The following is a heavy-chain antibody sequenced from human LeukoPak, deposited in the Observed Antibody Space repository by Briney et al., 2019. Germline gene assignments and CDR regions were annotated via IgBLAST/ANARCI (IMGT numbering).Heavy chain of an antibody. V-gene: IGHV1-18*01. J-gene: IGHJ4*02. Sequence: ASVKVSCKASGNSFATYGISWVRQAPGQGLEWMGWISAYSGDTNYAQKLQGRVTMTTDTSTSTAYMELRSLRSDDTAVYYCAREGKQWLHYYFDYWGQGTLVTVSS. CDR2: ISAYSGDT. CDR1: GNSFATYG. D-gene: IGHD6-19*01. CDR3: AREGKQWLHYYFDY.